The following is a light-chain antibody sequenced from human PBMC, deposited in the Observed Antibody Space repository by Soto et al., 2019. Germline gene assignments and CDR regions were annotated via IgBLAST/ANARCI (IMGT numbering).Light chain of an antibody. V-gene: IGLV1-44*01. CDR3: AAWDDSLNGYV. J-gene: IGLJ1*01. CDR1: NSNIGSNT. Sequence: QAVVTQPPSASGTPGQRVTVSCSGSNSNIGSNTVNWFQHLPGTAPKLLIYSFHQRPSGVPDRFSGSKSGTSASLAIRGLQFEDEADYYCAAWDDSLNGYVFGTGTKLTVL. CDR2: SFH.